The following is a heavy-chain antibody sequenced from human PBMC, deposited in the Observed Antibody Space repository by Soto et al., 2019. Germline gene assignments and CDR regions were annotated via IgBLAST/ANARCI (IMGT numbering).Heavy chain of an antibody. D-gene: IGHD3-16*01. CDR3: AKGGTYSFDS. J-gene: IGHJ4*02. V-gene: IGHV4-4*07. CDR1: GASISNFY. Sequence: SETLSPTCSVSGASISNFYWSWIRQSAGKGLEWIGRLYTRGTTDYNPSLKSRVTMSIDTSKNRVSLSLPSVTAADTAVYYCAKGGTYSFDSWGQGIGGTVPQ. CDR2: LYTRGTT.